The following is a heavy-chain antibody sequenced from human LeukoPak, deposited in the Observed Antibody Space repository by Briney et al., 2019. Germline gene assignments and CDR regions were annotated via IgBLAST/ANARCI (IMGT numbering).Heavy chain of an antibody. J-gene: IGHJ4*02. CDR1: GFTFSNYA. CDR2: ISGTGGST. D-gene: IGHD2-15*01. V-gene: IGHV3-23*01. CDR3: AKDSGYCSGYTCPPVY. Sequence: GGSLRLSCAASGFTFSNYAMNWVRQAPGKGLGGVSVISGTGGSTHYADSVKGRFTMSRDNSKNTVYLQMNSLRAEDTALYYCAKDSGYCSGYTCPPVYWGQGTLVTVSS.